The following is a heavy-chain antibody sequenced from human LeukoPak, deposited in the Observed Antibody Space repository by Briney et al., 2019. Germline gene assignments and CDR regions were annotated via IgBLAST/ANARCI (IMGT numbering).Heavy chain of an antibody. J-gene: IGHJ4*02. Sequence: PSETLSLTCSVSGGSIRSYYWSWIRQPPGKGLEWIGYIYYSGSTKYNPSLKSRVSISVDTSKNQFSLRLSYVTAADTAVYYCARGRDDSSGYYYANYWGQGTLVTVSS. V-gene: IGHV4-59*01. CDR1: GGSIRSYY. CDR3: ARGRDDSSGYYYANY. CDR2: IYYSGST. D-gene: IGHD3-22*01.